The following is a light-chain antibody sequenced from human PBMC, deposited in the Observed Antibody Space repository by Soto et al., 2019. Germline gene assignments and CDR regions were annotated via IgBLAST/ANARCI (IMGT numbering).Light chain of an antibody. CDR1: QSISDT. Sequence: IVMTQSPATLSVSPGGRATLSCRASQSISDTLAWYQQKPGQAPRLLIHGASTRATGFPARFSGSGSGTDFTLTIISLQSEDFAVYYCQQYNNWPWTFGQGTKV. CDR3: QQYNNWPWT. CDR2: GAS. J-gene: IGKJ1*01. V-gene: IGKV3-15*01.